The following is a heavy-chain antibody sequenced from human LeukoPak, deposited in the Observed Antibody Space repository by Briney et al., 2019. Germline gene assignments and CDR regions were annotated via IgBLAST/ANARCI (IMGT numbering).Heavy chain of an antibody. CDR2: ISGSGGTT. V-gene: IGHV3-23*01. D-gene: IGHD4-11*01. J-gene: IGHJ4*02. CDR3: AREGYSSSAATY. CDR1: GFIFSSYG. Sequence: GGSLRLSCAASGFIFSSYGMSWVRQAPGKGLEWVSAISGSGGTTYYADSVKGRFTISRDNSKNTLYLQMNSLIAEDTAVYFCAREGYSSSAATYWGQGTLVAVSS.